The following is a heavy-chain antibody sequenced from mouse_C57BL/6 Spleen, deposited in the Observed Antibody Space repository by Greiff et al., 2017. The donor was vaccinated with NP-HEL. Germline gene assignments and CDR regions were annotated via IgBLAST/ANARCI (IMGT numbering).Heavy chain of an antibody. V-gene: IGHV1-64*01. Sequence: QVQLQQPGAELVKPGASVKLSCKASGYTFTSYWMHWVKQRPGQGLEWIGMIHPNSGSTKYNEKFKSKATLTVDKSSSTAYMQLSSLTSEDSAVYYCARDYYYGSSFAYWGQGTLVTVSA. CDR1: GYTFTSYW. D-gene: IGHD1-1*01. CDR2: IHPNSGST. J-gene: IGHJ3*01. CDR3: ARDYYYGSSFAY.